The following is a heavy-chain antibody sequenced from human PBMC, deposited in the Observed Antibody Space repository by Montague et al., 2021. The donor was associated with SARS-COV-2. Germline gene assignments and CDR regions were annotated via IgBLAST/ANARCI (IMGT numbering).Heavy chain of an antibody. J-gene: IGHJ4*02. CDR3: ARGFDY. Sequence: SETLSLTCTVSGGSISSYYWSWIRQPPGKGLEWIGNIYYSGSTNYNPSLKRRVTITVDTSKNQFSLKLSSVTAADTAVYYCARGFDYWGRGTLVTVSS. V-gene: IGHV4-59*01. CDR1: GGSISSYY. CDR2: IYYSGST.